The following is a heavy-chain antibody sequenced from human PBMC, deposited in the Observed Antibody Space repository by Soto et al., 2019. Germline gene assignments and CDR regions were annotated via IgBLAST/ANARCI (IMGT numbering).Heavy chain of an antibody. CDR1: GGSISSSSYY. CDR2: VYYGGST. Sequence: SETLSLTCTVSGGSISSSSYYWGWIRQPPGKGLEWIGNVYYGGSTYYNPSLKSRVTISVETSKSQFSLKLSSVTAADTAVYYCAGGDYYHSSGYYFYYYIMDVWGQGTTVTVSS. V-gene: IGHV4-39*01. J-gene: IGHJ6*02. D-gene: IGHD3-22*01. CDR3: AGGDYYHSSGYYFYYYIMDV.